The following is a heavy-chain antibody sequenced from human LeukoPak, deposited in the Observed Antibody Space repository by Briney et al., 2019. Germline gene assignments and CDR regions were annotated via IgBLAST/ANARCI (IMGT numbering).Heavy chain of an antibody. J-gene: IGHJ5*02. V-gene: IGHV4-4*02. CDR2: IYHSGST. CDR1: GGSISSSNW. CDR3: ARDGNNWNVYGWFDP. D-gene: IGHD1-1*01. Sequence: SETLSLTCAVSGGSISSSNWWSWVRQPPGKGLEWIGEIYHSGSTNYNPSLKSRVTISVDKSKNQFSLKLGSVTAADTAVYYCARDGNNWNVYGWFDPWGQGTLVTVSS.